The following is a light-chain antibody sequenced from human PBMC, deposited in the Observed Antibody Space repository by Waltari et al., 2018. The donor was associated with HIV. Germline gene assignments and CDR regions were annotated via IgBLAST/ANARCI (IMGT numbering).Light chain of an antibody. J-gene: IGKJ3*01. CDR3: QQSYESPFK. V-gene: IGKV1-39*01. Sequence: DIQLTQSASSLSASLGASVSITCRASQAISTYLNWYQQKAGKAPVLLVYSASTLQSGAPSRFRGSGSGRDFTLSISGLQPEDFATYICQQSYESPFKFGPGTK. CDR1: QAISTY. CDR2: SAS.